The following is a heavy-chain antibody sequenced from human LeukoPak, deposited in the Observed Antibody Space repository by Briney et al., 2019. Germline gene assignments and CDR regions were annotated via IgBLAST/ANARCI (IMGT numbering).Heavy chain of an antibody. J-gene: IGHJ4*02. CDR2: IKQDGSEK. Sequence: PGGSLRLSCAASGFTFSNYAMHWVRQAPGKGLEWVANIKQDGSEKYYVDSVKGRFTISRDNAKNSLYLQMNSLRAEETAVYYCARTGHSSGWSAYFDYWGQGTLVTVSS. D-gene: IGHD6-19*01. V-gene: IGHV3-7*01. CDR3: ARTGHSSGWSAYFDY. CDR1: GFTFSNYA.